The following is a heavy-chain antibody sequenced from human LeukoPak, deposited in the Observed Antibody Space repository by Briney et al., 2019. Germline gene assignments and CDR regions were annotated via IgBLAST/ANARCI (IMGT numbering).Heavy chain of an antibody. D-gene: IGHD1-26*01. Sequence: GASVKVSCKASGYTFTSYGISWVRQAPGQGLEWMGWISAYNGNTNYAQKLQGRVTMTTDTSTSTAYMELRSLRSDDTAVYYCARVSGVGATLWYYGMDVWGQGTTVTVSS. V-gene: IGHV1-18*01. J-gene: IGHJ6*02. CDR2: ISAYNGNT. CDR3: ARVSGVGATLWYYGMDV. CDR1: GYTFTSYG.